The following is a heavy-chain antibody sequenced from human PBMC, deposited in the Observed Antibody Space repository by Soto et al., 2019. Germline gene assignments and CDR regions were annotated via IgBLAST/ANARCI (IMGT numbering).Heavy chain of an antibody. CDR2: IYSGGST. CDR3: ARGGDSSSWYAFDI. V-gene: IGHV3-53*01. CDR1: GFTVSSNY. D-gene: IGHD6-13*01. Sequence: GGSLRLSCAASGFTVSSNYMSWVRQAPGKGLEWVSVIYSGGSTYYADSVKGRFTISRDNSKNTLYLQMNSLRAEDTAVYYCARGGDSSSWYAFDIWGQGTMVTVSS. J-gene: IGHJ3*02.